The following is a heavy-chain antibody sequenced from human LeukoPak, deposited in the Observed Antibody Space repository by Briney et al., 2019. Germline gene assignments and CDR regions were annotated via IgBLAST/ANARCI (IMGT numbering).Heavy chain of an antibody. CDR1: GFTFDDYA. Sequence: PGGSLRLSCAASGFTFDDYAMHWVRQAPGKGLEWVSGISWKSGSIVYADSVKGRFTISRDNAKNSLYLQMNSLRAEDTAVYYCARAYSSSWYRANNWFDPWGQGTLVTVSS. CDR2: ISWKSGSI. J-gene: IGHJ5*02. D-gene: IGHD6-13*01. V-gene: IGHV3-9*01. CDR3: ARAYSSSWYRANNWFDP.